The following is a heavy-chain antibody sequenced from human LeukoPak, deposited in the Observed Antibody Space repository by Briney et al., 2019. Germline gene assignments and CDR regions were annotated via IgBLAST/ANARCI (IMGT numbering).Heavy chain of an antibody. CDR1: GGSISSSSYY. Sequence: SETLSLTCTVSGGSISSSSYYWGWLRQPPGKGLEWVGSIYYSGSTYYNPSLKSRVTISVDTSKNQFSLKLSSVTAADTAVYYCARRIPAYDFWSGYYRYAFDIWGQGTMVTVSS. D-gene: IGHD3-3*01. CDR3: ARRIPAYDFWSGYYRYAFDI. CDR2: IYYSGST. V-gene: IGHV4-39*01. J-gene: IGHJ3*02.